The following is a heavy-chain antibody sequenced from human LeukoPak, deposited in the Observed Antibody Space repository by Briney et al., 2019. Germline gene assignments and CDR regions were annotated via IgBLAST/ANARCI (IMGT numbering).Heavy chain of an antibody. CDR1: GFTFSDYY. CDR3: ARAHTAMVTHYYYYYGMDV. J-gene: IGHJ6*02. V-gene: IGHV3-11*01. Sequence: GGSLRLSCAASGFTFSDYYMSWIRQAPGKGLEWVSYISSSGSTIYYADSVKGRFTISRDNAKNSLYLQMNSLRAEDTAVYYCARAHTAMVTHYYYYYGMDVWGQGTTVTVSS. D-gene: IGHD5-18*01. CDR2: ISSSGSTI.